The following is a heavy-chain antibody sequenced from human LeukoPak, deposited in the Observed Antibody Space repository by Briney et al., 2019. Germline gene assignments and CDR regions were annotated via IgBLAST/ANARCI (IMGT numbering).Heavy chain of an antibody. J-gene: IGHJ3*02. CDR3: AKARSNYDSSGYYYHMGAFDI. CDR1: GFTFSSYG. CDR2: IWYDESNK. V-gene: IGHV3-33*06. D-gene: IGHD3-22*01. Sequence: PGRSLRLPCAASGFTFSSYGMHWVRQAPGKGLEWVAVIWYDESNKYYADSVKGRFTISRDNSKNTLYLQMNSLRAEDTAVYYCAKARSNYDSSGYYYHMGAFDIWGQGTMVTVSS.